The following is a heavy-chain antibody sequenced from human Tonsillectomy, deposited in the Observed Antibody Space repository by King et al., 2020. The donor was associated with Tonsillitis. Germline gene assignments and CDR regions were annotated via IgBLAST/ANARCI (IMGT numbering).Heavy chain of an antibody. CDR3: AKDDAATMTTLTSYNYYGMDG. CDR1: GFTFDDYA. D-gene: IGHD4-17*01. V-gene: IGHV3-9*01. Sequence: VQLVESGGGLVQPGRSLRLSCAASGFTFDDYAMHWVRQAPGKGLEWVSSISWNSGSIGYADSVKGRFTISRDNAKNSLHLQMNSLRTEDTALYFCAKDDAATMTTLTSYNYYGMDGWGQGTTVTVSS. J-gene: IGHJ6*02. CDR2: ISWNSGSI.